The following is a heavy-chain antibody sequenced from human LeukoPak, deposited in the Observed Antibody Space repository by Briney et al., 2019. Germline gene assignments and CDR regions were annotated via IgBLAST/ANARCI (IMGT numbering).Heavy chain of an antibody. J-gene: IGHJ3*02. Sequence: GGSQRLSCAASGFTFSSYSMNWVRQAPGKGLEWVSYISSSSSTIYYADSVKGRFTISRDNAKNSLYLQMNSLRDEDTAVYYCAGNSSGYYPDAFDIWGQGTMVTVSS. V-gene: IGHV3-48*02. CDR3: AGNSSGYYPDAFDI. CDR1: GFTFSSYS. CDR2: ISSSSSTI. D-gene: IGHD3-22*01.